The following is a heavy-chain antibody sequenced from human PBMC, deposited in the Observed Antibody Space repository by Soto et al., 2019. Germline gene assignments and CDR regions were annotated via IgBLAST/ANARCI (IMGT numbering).Heavy chain of an antibody. V-gene: IGHV3-30*03. CDR1: GFTFSSYG. CDR3: ARQYSSSLAYYYGMDV. J-gene: IGHJ6*02. Sequence: SGGSLRLSCAASGFTFSSYGMHWVRQAPGKGLEWVAVISYDGSNKYYADSVKGRFTISRDNSKNTLYLQMNSLRAEDTAVYYCARQYSSSLAYYYGMDVWGQGTTVTVSS. CDR2: ISYDGSNK. D-gene: IGHD6-6*01.